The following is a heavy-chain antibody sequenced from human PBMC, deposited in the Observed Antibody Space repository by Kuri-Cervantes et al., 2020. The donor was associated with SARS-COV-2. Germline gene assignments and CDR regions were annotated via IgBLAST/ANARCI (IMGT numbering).Heavy chain of an antibody. J-gene: IGHJ6*03. CDR2: FDPEDGET. CDR1: GYTLTELS. CDR3: ATTPLAAAGMYYYYYYMDV. D-gene: IGHD6-13*01. V-gene: IGHV1-24*01. Sequence: ASVKVSCKVSGYTLTELSMHWVRQAPGKGLEWMGGFDPEDGETIYAQKFQGRVTMTEDTSTDTAYMELGSLRSEDTAVYYCATTPLAAAGMYYYYYYMDVWGKGTMVTVSS.